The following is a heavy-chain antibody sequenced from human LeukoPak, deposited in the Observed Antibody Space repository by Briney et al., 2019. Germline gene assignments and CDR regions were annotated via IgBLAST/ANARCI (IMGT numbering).Heavy chain of an antibody. CDR2: INSDGSST. CDR3: VRGYDY. Sequence: PGGSLRLSCAASGFTFRSYWMHWVRQAPGKGQVWVSRINSDGSSTGYADSVKGRFTISRDNAKNTLYLQMNSLRAEDTAVYYCVRGYDYWGQGTLVTVSS. V-gene: IGHV3-74*01. CDR1: GFTFRSYW. J-gene: IGHJ4*02.